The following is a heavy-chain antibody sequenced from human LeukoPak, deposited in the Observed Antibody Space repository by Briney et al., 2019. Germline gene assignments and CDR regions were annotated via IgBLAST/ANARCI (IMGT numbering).Heavy chain of an antibody. Sequence: GGSLRLSCAASGFTVSSSYMGWVRQAPGKGLEWISVIYSGGSTYYADSVNGRVRTSRDNSKNTVYLQMNILRAEDTAMYYCARVDNSGEGYFDCWGQGTLVTVSS. V-gene: IGHV3-53*01. CDR1: GFTVSSSY. J-gene: IGHJ4*02. CDR2: IYSGGST. CDR3: ARVDNSGEGYFDC. D-gene: IGHD2-2*03.